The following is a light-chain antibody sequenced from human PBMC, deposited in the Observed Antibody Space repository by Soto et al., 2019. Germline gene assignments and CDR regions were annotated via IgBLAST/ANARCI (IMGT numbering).Light chain of an antibody. J-gene: IGKJ2*01. Sequence: DIQMTQSPSTLSASVGDGVTITCRASQSIGSGLDWYQQKPGKAPKLLIYKATNLQRGVPSRFSGSGSGTDFSLTISSLQPVDSATYYCQQYNDFQYTFGQGTKLEI. V-gene: IGKV1-5*03. CDR2: KAT. CDR3: QQYNDFQYT. CDR1: QSIGSG.